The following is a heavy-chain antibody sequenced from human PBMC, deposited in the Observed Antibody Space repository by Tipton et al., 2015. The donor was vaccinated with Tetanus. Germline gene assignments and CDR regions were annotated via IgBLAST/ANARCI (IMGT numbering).Heavy chain of an antibody. V-gene: IGHV4-31*03. D-gene: IGHD4-17*01. CDR1: GGSISSGGYY. CDR3: AREADYGDYGPHFDY. Sequence: TLSLTCTVSGGSISSGGYYWSWIRQHPGKGLEWIGYIYYSGSTYYSPSLKSRVTISVDTSKNQFSLKLSSVTAADTAVYYCAREADYGDYGPHFDYWGQGTLVTVSS. CDR2: IYYSGST. J-gene: IGHJ4*02.